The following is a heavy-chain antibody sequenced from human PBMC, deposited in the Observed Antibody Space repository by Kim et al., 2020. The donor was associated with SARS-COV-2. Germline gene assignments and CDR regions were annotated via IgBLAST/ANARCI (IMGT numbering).Heavy chain of an antibody. CDR2: IIPIFGTA. J-gene: IGHJ6*02. Sequence: SVKVSCKASGGTFSSYAISWVRQAPGQGLEWMGGIIPIFGTANYAQKFQGRVTITADASTSTAYMELSSLRYEDTAVYYCARVSYPVSGWQPLVFSGYYYYYGMDVWGQGTTVTVSS. CDR1: GGTFSSYA. CDR3: ARVSYPVSGWQPLVFSGYYYYYGMDV. D-gene: IGHD6-13*01. V-gene: IGHV1-69*13.